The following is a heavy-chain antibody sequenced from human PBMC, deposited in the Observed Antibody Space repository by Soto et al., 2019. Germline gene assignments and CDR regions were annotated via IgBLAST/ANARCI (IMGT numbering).Heavy chain of an antibody. CDR1: GFTLSSYA. CDR2: ISGSGGST. V-gene: IGHV3-23*01. CDR3: AKDASSGITSFDL. D-gene: IGHD3-3*01. Sequence: GGSLRLSCAASGFTLSSYAMSWVRQAPGKGLEWVSTISGSGGSTYYADSVKGRFTISRDNSKNTLYLQMNSLRAEDTALYYCAKDASSGITSFDLWGRGTLVTVSS. J-gene: IGHJ2*01.